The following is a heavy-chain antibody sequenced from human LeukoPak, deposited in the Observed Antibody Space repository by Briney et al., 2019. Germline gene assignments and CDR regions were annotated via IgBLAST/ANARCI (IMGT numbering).Heavy chain of an antibody. D-gene: IGHD2-21*01. J-gene: IGHJ3*02. Sequence: ASVKVSCKASGYTFTSYYMHWVRQAPGQGLEWMGIINPSGGSTSYAQKFQGRVTITADKSTSTAYMELSSLRSEDTAVYYCARASSYCGGDCYSANIWGQGTMVTVSS. CDR3: ARASSYCGGDCYSANI. V-gene: IGHV1-46*01. CDR2: INPSGGST. CDR1: GYTFTSYY.